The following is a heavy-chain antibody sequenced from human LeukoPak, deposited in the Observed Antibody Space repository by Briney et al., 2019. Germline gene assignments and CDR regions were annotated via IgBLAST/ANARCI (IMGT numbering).Heavy chain of an antibody. CDR2: ISSSSSTI. CDR3: ASTYGDYGE. V-gene: IGHV3-48*01. J-gene: IGHJ4*02. D-gene: IGHD4-17*01. CDR1: GFTFRNYN. Sequence: GGSLRLSCAASGFTFRNYNMNWVRQAPGKGLEWVSYISSSSSTIYYAGPVKGRFTISRDNAKNSLYLQMNSLRAEDTAVYYCASTYGDYGEWGQGTLVTVSS.